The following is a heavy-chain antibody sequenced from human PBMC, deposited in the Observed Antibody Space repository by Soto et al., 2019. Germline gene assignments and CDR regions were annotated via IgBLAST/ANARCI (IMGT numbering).Heavy chain of an antibody. V-gene: IGHV1-69*12. CDR2: IIPVFGTV. D-gene: IGHD2-15*01. J-gene: IGHJ6*02. CDR3: ARGYCSGGSCFKYNYHGMDV. Sequence: QVQLVQSGAEVKKPGSSVKVSCKASGGTVSSYAISWVRQAPGQGLEWMGGIIPVFGTVNYAQKLQGRVTITADESTSTAYMELSSLRSEDTAVYYWARGYCSGGSCFKYNYHGMDVWGQGTTVTVSS. CDR1: GGTVSSYA.